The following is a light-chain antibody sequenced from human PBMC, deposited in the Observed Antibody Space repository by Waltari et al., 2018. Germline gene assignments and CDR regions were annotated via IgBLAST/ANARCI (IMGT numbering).Light chain of an antibody. CDR2: DAS. CDR3: QQYGSSPPSA. V-gene: IGKV3D-20*01. J-gene: IGKJ2*01. Sequence: TVLAQSPVTLSLSPGARATLSCGASQHVFNNYLAWFQQQPGLAPRLLMYDASSRAAGIPDRFTGSGSGTNFTLTISRLEPEDFAVYYCQQYGSSPPSAFGQGTKLEI. CDR1: QHVFNNY.